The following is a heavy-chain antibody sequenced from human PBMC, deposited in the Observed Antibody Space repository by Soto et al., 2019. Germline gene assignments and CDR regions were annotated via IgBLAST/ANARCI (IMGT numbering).Heavy chain of an antibody. V-gene: IGHV3-23*01. Sequence: EVQVSESGGGLVQPGGSLRLSCTASGFTFSSSAMTWVRQAPGKGLEWVSAISGGDGSPSYADSVKGRFTISRDNSKNALYLHMNGLRADDTAAYYCAKWHTYNYDSLAFSGFDCWGQGTQVTVSA. D-gene: IGHD3-16*01. CDR2: ISGGDGSP. CDR3: AKWHTYNYDSLAFSGFDC. CDR1: GFTFSSSA. J-gene: IGHJ4*02.